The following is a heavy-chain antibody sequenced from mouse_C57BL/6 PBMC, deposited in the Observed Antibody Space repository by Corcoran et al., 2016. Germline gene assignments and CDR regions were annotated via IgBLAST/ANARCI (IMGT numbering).Heavy chain of an antibody. V-gene: IGHV9-3*01. J-gene: IGHJ1*03. CDR1: GYTFTTYG. CDR2: INTYSGVP. Sequence: QIQLVQSGPELKKPGETVKISCKASGYTFTTYGMSWVKQAPGKGLKWMGWINTYSGVPTYADDFKGRFAFSLETSASTAYLQINNLKNEDTATYFCARGGYSNLWYFDVWGTGTTVTVSS. D-gene: IGHD2-5*01. CDR3: ARGGYSNLWYFDV.